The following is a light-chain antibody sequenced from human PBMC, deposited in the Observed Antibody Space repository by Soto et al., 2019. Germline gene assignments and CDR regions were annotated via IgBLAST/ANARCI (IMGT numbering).Light chain of an antibody. Sequence: DIQMTQSPSSVSASVGDSVTITCRASQDISRWLVWYQQKPGKAPKLLFSAASGLQSGVPSRFSGSGSGTDFTLTISSLQPEDFATYYCQQASNLIPLTFGGGTKVEIK. CDR2: AAS. CDR1: QDISRW. J-gene: IGKJ4*01. V-gene: IGKV1-12*01. CDR3: QQASNLIPLT.